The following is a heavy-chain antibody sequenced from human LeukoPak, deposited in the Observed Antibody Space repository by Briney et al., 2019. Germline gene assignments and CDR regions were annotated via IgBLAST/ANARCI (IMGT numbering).Heavy chain of an antibody. CDR3: AREGYYDSSGLDAFDI. CDR1: GGSFSGYY. Sequence: SETLSLTCAVYGGSFSGYYWSWIRQPPGKGLEWIGEINHSGSTNYNPSLKSRVTISVDTSKNQFSLKLSSVTAADTAVYYCAREGYYDSSGLDAFDIWGQGTMVTVSS. CDR2: INHSGST. D-gene: IGHD3-22*01. V-gene: IGHV4-34*01. J-gene: IGHJ3*02.